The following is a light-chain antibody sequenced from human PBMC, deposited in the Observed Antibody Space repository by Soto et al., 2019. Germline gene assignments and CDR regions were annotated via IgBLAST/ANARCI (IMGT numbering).Light chain of an antibody. Sequence: DVQITQSPSSLSTFVGKRVTITCRASQGITPDLAWFQQKPGKVPKLLIYATSTLQSRVPSRFSGSGSGTDFTLTINSLQPEDVGTYYCQKYNSAPLTFGGETKVDVK. CDR1: QGITPD. J-gene: IGKJ4*01. V-gene: IGKV1-27*01. CDR3: QKYNSAPLT. CDR2: ATS.